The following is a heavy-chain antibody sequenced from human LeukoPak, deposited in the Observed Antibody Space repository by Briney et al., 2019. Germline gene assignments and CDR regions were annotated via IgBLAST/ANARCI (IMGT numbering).Heavy chain of an antibody. CDR3: ARGGDEVVISSYYFDY. V-gene: IGHV3-66*01. CDR1: RFSFNTYA. J-gene: IGHJ4*02. Sequence: GGSLRLSCTVSRFSFNTYAMSWVRQAPGKGLEWVSVIYSGGSTYYADSVKGRFTISRDNSKNTLYLQMNSLRAEDTAVYYCARGGDEVVISSYYFDYWGQGTLVTVSS. CDR2: IYSGGST. D-gene: IGHD3-22*01.